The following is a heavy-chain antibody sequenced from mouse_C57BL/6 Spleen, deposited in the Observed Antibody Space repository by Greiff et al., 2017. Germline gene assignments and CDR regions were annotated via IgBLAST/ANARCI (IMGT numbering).Heavy chain of an antibody. J-gene: IGHJ3*01. CDR2: IDPSDSYT. CDR1: GYTFTSYW. Sequence: QVQLQQPGAELVMPGASVKLSCKASGYTFTSYWMHWVKQRPGQGLEWIGEIDPSDSYTNYNQKFKGKSTLTVDKSSSTAYMQLSSLASEDSAVYYCARSALSGSFAYWGQGTLVTVSA. D-gene: IGHD4-1*01. CDR3: ARSALSGSFAY. V-gene: IGHV1-69*01.